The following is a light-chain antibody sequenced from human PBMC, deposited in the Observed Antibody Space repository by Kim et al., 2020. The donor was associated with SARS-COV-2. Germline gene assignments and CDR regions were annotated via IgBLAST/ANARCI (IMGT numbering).Light chain of an antibody. J-gene: IGLJ3*02. CDR2: LNSDGSH. CDR1: SGHSSYA. CDR3: QTWGTGNWV. Sequence: QPVLTQSPSASASLGASVKLTCTLSSGHSSYAIAWHQQQPEKGPRYLMKLNSDGSHSKGDGIPDRFSGSSSGAERYLTISSHQSEDEADYYCQTWGTGNWVFGGGTQLTVL. V-gene: IGLV4-69*01.